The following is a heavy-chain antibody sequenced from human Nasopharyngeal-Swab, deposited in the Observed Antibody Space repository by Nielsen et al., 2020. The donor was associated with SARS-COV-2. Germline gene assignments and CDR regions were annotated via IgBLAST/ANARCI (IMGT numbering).Heavy chain of an antibody. D-gene: IGHD6-19*01. CDR1: GFTSSNSD. CDR2: IARSGTTT. V-gene: IGHV3-23*01. J-gene: IGHJ6*02. Sequence: GGSLRLSCAASGFTSSNSDMSWVRQAPGKGLEWVSGIARSGTTTYYADSVKGRFTISRDNSKNTLYLQMNSLRAEDTALYYCTKDSGWLATFWGQGTAVTVSS. CDR3: TKDSGWLATF.